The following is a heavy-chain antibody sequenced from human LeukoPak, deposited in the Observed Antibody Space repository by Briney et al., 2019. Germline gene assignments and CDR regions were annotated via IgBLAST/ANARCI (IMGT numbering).Heavy chain of an antibody. CDR3: ARVPSMVRGVVNYGMDI. J-gene: IGHJ6*02. CDR1: GYSFTGYF. V-gene: IGHV1-2*02. D-gene: IGHD3-10*01. Sequence: ASVKVSCKTSGYSFTGYFMHWVRQAPGQGLEWMGWINPNSGDTKYAQKFQGRVTMTRDTSINTAYMELRRLTSDDTAVYYCARVPSMVRGVVNYGMDIWGQGTTVTVSS. CDR2: INPNSGDT.